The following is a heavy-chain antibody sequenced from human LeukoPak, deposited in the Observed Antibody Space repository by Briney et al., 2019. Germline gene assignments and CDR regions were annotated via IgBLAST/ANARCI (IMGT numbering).Heavy chain of an antibody. CDR1: GFTFSSYW. CDR2: INQDGSEK. J-gene: IGHJ4*02. D-gene: IGHD5-18*01. Sequence: GGSLRLSRAASGFTFSSYWMSWVRQAPGKGLEWVANINQDGSEKYYVDSVKGRFTISRDNAKNSLYLQMNSLRAEDTAVYYCARPRWIQLIDNWGQGTLVTVAS. CDR3: ARPRWIQLIDN. V-gene: IGHV3-7*01.